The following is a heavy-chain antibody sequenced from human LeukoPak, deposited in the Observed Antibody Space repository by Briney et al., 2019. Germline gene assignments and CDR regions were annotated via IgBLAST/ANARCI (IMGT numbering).Heavy chain of an antibody. CDR1: GFTLSSYA. J-gene: IGHJ4*02. CDR3: ARVPPSRPYYFDY. Sequence: PGGSLRLSCAASGFTLSSYAMPWVRQAPGKGLEWVAVTSYDGSNKYYADSVKGRFTISRDNSKNTLYLQMNSLRAEDTAVYCCARVPPSRPYYFDYWGQGTLVTVSS. CDR2: TSYDGSNK. V-gene: IGHV3-30-3*01.